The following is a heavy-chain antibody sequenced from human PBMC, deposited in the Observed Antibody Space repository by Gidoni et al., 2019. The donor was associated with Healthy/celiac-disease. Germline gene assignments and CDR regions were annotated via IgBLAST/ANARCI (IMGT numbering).Heavy chain of an antibody. V-gene: IGHV3-23*01. Sequence: EVQLLESGGGLVQPGGSLRLSCAASGFSFSRYAMIWVRQAPGKGLEWVSAISGSGGSTYYADSVEGRFTISRDNSKNTLYLQMNSLRAEDTAVYYCAKGRRYCSSTSCYVGHYYYGMDVWGQGTTVTVSS. CDR1: GFSFSRYA. D-gene: IGHD2-2*01. J-gene: IGHJ6*02. CDR2: ISGSGGST. CDR3: AKGRRYCSSTSCYVGHYYYGMDV.